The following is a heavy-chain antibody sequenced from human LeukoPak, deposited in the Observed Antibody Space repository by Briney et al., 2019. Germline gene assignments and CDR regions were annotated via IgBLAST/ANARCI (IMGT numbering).Heavy chain of an antibody. CDR2: ISAYNGNT. CDR3: ARISYYYGSGSYYSDAFDI. CDR1: GYTFTSYG. V-gene: IGHV1-18*01. D-gene: IGHD3-10*01. Sequence: ASVKVSCKASGYTFTSYGISWVRQAPGQGLEWMGWISAYNGNTNYAQKLQGRVTMTTDTSTSTAYMELRSLRSDDTAVYYCARISYYYGSGSYYSDAFDIWGQGTMVTVSS. J-gene: IGHJ3*02.